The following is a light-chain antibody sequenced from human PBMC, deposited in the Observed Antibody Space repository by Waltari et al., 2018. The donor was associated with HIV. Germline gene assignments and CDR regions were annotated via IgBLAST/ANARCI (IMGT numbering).Light chain of an antibody. CDR1: QGITNS. J-gene: IGKJ1*01. Sequence: DIQLTQSPSSLSASVGDEVTIICRASQGITNSLAWYRQKPGKVPELLIYRASTLQSGVPSRFRGSRSGTDFTLTISGLQPEDVATYYCQQYNSAPLTFGQGTKMEI. CDR2: RAS. CDR3: QQYNSAPLT. V-gene: IGKV1-27*01.